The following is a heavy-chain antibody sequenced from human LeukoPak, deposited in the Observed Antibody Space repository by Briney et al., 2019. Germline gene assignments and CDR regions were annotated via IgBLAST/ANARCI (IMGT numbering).Heavy chain of an antibody. Sequence: GGSLRLSCAASGFTFSTYGMHWVRQAPGKGLEWVAVVSYDESSIYYADSVKGRFTISRDNSKNTLYLQMNSLRAEDTAIYYCAKTSRVNSAYDSPFDYWGQGTLVTVSS. D-gene: IGHD5-12*01. CDR2: VSYDESSI. J-gene: IGHJ4*02. CDR3: AKTSRVNSAYDSPFDY. CDR1: GFTFSTYG. V-gene: IGHV3-30*18.